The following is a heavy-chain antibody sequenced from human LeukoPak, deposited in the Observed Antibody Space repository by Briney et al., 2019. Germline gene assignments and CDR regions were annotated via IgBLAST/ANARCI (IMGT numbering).Heavy chain of an antibody. Sequence: GGSLRLSCAASGFTFSSYWMSWVRQAPGKGLEWVANIKQDGSEKYYVDSVKGRFTISRDNAKNSLYLQMNSLRAEDTAVYYCAREEGRDYGDYYDYFDYWGQGTLVTVSS. J-gene: IGHJ4*02. D-gene: IGHD4-17*01. V-gene: IGHV3-7*01. CDR1: GFTFSSYW. CDR2: IKQDGSEK. CDR3: AREEGRDYGDYYDYFDY.